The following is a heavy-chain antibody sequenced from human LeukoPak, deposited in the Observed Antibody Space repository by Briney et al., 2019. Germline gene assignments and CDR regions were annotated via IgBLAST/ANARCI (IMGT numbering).Heavy chain of an antibody. Sequence: SSETLSLTCTVSGASVSGSPYCWGWIRQPPGKGLEWIGSIYSSGSTYYNTSLQSRVTISIETSKNQISLRLKSVTAADTAMYYCAKSGGYGLIDYWGQGTLVTVSS. V-gene: IGHV4-39*01. CDR2: IYSSGST. J-gene: IGHJ4*02. D-gene: IGHD1-26*01. CDR3: AKSGGYGLIDY. CDR1: GASVSGSPYC.